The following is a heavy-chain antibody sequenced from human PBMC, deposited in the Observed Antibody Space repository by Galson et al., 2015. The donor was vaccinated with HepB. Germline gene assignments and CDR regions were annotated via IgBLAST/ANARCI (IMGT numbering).Heavy chain of an antibody. Sequence: SLRLSCAASGFTFSSYAMSWVRQAPGKGLEWVSAISGSGGSTYYADSVKGRFTISRDNSKNTLYLQMNSLRAEDTAVYYCAKDQRVVLGYFDYWGQGTLVTVSS. J-gene: IGHJ4*02. CDR2: ISGSGGST. V-gene: IGHV3-23*01. CDR1: GFTFSSYA. D-gene: IGHD3-10*02. CDR3: AKDQRVVLGYFDY.